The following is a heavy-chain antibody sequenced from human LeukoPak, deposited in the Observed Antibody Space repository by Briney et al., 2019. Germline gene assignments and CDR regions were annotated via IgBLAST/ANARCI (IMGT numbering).Heavy chain of an antibody. CDR1: GYTFTGYY. CDR3: ARVGDSSGYPY. CDR2: VNPNSGGT. V-gene: IGHV1-2*02. D-gene: IGHD3-22*01. J-gene: IGHJ4*02. Sequence: ASVKVSCKASGYTFTGYYLHWVRQAPGQGLEWMGCVNPNSGGTNYAQKFQGRVTMTRDTSISTAYMELSRLRSDDTAVYYCARVGDSSGYPYWGQGTLVTVSS.